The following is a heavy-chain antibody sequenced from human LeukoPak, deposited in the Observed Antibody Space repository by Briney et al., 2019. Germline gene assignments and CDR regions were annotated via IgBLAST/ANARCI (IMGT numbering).Heavy chain of an antibody. CDR1: GGSITGYH. CDR2: IYSSETT. CDR3: ARRNDFDI. V-gene: IGHV4-4*08. Sequence: ETLSLTCTVSGGSITGYHWSWIRQPPGKGLEWIGYIYSSETTEYKPSLKSRVTISAGTSKNQFSLKLASVTAADTAIYYCARRNDFDIWGQGTMVTVSS. J-gene: IGHJ3*02.